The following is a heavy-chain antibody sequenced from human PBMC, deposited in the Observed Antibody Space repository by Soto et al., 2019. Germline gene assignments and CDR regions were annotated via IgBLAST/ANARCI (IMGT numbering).Heavy chain of an antibody. Sequence: AGESLKISCKGSGYSFTSYWIGWVRQMPGKGLEWMGIIYPGDSDTRYSPSFQGQVTISADKSISTACLQWSSLKASDTAMYYCARHSYYDILTGYDMDYYYYGMDVWGQGTTVTVSS. V-gene: IGHV5-51*01. CDR2: IYPGDSDT. J-gene: IGHJ6*02. CDR3: ARHSYYDILTGYDMDYYYYGMDV. CDR1: GYSFTSYW. D-gene: IGHD3-9*01.